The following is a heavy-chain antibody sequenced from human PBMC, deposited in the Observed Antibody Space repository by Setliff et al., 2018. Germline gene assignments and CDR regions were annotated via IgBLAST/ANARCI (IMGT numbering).Heavy chain of an antibody. Sequence: ASVKVSCKASGGTFSSYGISWVRQAPGQGLEWMGGTIPMFDTTNYARKFQGRVTIITDESTSTAYMQLSSLGSEDTAVYYCVREGVDSRSSTDYRYYMDVWGKGTTVTVSS. D-gene: IGHD3-22*01. CDR3: VREGVDSRSSTDYRYYMDV. CDR1: GGTFSSYG. V-gene: IGHV1-69*05. J-gene: IGHJ6*03. CDR2: TIPMFDTT.